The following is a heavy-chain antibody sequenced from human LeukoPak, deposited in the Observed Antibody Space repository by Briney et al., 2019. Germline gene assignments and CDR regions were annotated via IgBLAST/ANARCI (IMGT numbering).Heavy chain of an antibody. CDR3: ARRERFGEDGYYYMDV. J-gene: IGHJ6*03. D-gene: IGHD3-10*01. Sequence: PGGSLRLSCAASGFTFSSYAMSWVRQAPGKGLEWVSYISSSSSTIYYADSVKGRFTISRDNAKNSLYLQMNSLRAEDTAVYYCARRERFGEDGYYYMDVWGKGTTVTISS. CDR2: ISSSSSTI. CDR1: GFTFSSYA. V-gene: IGHV3-48*01.